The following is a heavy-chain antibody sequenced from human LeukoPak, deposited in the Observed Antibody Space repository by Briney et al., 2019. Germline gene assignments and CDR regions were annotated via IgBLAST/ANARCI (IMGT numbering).Heavy chain of an antibody. Sequence: SETLSLTCTVSGGSISSYYWSWIRQPPGKGLEWIGYIYYSGSTNYNPSLKSRVTISVDTSKNQFSLKLSSVTAADTAVYYCARDNRVPTLYGYSSSWSDWFDPWGQGTLVTVSS. V-gene: IGHV4-59*01. J-gene: IGHJ5*02. CDR2: IYYSGST. CDR3: ARDNRVPTLYGYSSSWSDWFDP. CDR1: GGSISSYY. D-gene: IGHD6-13*01.